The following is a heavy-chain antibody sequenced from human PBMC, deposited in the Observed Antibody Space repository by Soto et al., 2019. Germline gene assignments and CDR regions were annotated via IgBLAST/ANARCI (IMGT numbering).Heavy chain of an antibody. CDR3: AKGFYYGDYFLVFDP. CDR2: ISGSGGST. V-gene: IGHV3-23*01. Sequence: GGSLRLSCAASGFTFSSYAMSWVRQAPGKGLEWVSAISGSGGSTYYADSVKGRFTISRDNSKNTLYLQMNSLRAEDTAVYYCAKGFYYGDYFLVFDPWGQGTLVTVSS. J-gene: IGHJ5*02. D-gene: IGHD4-17*01. CDR1: GFTFSSYA.